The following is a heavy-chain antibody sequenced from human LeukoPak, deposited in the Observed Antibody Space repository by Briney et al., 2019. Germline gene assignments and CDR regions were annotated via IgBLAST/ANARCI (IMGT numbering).Heavy chain of an antibody. V-gene: IGHV3-7*01. Sequence: GGSLRLSCAASGFTFSSYWMSWVRQAPGKGLEWVANIKQDGREKYYVDSVKGPFTSTRDTAKNSLYLQMNSLRAEDTALYYCARDWTLAYWGQGTLVTVSS. CDR3: ARDWTLAY. CDR2: IKQDGREK. J-gene: IGHJ4*02. D-gene: IGHD3-3*01. CDR1: GFTFSSYW.